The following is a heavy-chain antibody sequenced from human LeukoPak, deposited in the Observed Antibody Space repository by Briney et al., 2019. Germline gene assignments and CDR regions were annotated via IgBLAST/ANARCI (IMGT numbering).Heavy chain of an antibody. CDR1: GFTFNSHG. Sequence: GGSLRLSCTASGFTFNSHGMHWVRQAPGKGLEWVALISYEGSNIKYADSVKGRFTISRDNSKNTLYLQMNSLRAEDTALYYCAKRGSCSGGSCYSFHFDYWGQGTLVTVSS. D-gene: IGHD2-15*01. CDR3: AKRGSCSGGSCYSFHFDY. CDR2: ISYEGSNI. V-gene: IGHV3-30*18. J-gene: IGHJ4*02.